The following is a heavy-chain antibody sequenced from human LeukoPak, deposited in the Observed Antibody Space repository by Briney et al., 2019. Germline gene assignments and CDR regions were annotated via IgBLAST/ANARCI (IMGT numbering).Heavy chain of an antibody. CDR2: ISGSGGST. CDR1: GFTFSSYA. CDR3: ARHCSSTSCFLGMDV. Sequence: GGSLRLFCAASGFTFSSYAMSWVRQAPGKGLEWVSAISGSGGSTYYADSVKGRFTISRDNSKNTLYLQMNSLRAEDTAVYYCARHCSSTSCFLGMDVWGQGTTVTVSS. J-gene: IGHJ6*02. V-gene: IGHV3-23*01. D-gene: IGHD2-2*01.